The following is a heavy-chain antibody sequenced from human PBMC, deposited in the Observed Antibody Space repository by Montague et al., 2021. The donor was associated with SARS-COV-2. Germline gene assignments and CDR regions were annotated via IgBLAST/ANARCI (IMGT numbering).Heavy chain of an antibody. D-gene: IGHD5-18*01. V-gene: IGHV3-21*01. CDR1: GFTFSNYN. CDR2: ISSSSSYI. Sequence: FLRLSCAASGFTFSNYNMNWVRQAPGRGLEWVSSISSSSSYIYYADSVKGRFTISRDNAENSLYLQMNSLRAEDTAVYYCARDFDTAMKWCFDSWGQGILVTVSS. J-gene: IGHJ4*02. CDR3: ARDFDTAMKWCFDS.